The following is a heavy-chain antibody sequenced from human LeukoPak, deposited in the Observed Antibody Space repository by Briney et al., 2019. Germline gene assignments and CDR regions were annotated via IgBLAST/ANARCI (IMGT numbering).Heavy chain of an antibody. V-gene: IGHV1-18*01. CDR1: GYTFSTSV. Sequence: ASVKVSCKHPGYTFSTSVPRSVRQAPGQGLEWMGWISTYNVNTNYAQKLQGRVTVTTDTSTSTAYMELRSLSSDDTAVYDWESGDSGRYLVYWGQGTLVTVSS. CDR3: ESGDSGRYLVY. D-gene: IGHD1-26*01. CDR2: ISTYNVNT. J-gene: IGHJ4*02.